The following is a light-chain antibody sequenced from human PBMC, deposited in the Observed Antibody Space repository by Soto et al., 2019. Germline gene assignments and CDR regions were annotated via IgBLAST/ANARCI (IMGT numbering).Light chain of an antibody. J-gene: IGKJ2*01. CDR2: AAS. CDR3: QQSYSTPRT. Sequence: DIQMTQSPSSLSASIGDRVTITCRAGQSISNYLNWYQQKPGKAPKLLIYAASSLQSGVPSRFSGNGSGTDFTLTISSLQPEDFATYSCQQSYSTPRTFGQGTKLEIK. CDR1: QSISNY. V-gene: IGKV1-39*01.